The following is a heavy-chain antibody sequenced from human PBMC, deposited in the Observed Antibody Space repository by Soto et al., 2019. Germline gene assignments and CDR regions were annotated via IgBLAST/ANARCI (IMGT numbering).Heavy chain of an antibody. CDR3: AKDSSGLSDMDV. J-gene: IGHJ6*03. CDR2: ISGSGGRT. Sequence: GGSLRLSCAASGFTFSSYAMSWVRQAPGKGLEWVSAISGSGGRTYYADSVKGRFTISRDNSKNTLYLQMNSLRAEDTAVYYCAKDSSGLSDMDVWGKGTTVTVSS. V-gene: IGHV3-23*01. CDR1: GFTFSSYA. D-gene: IGHD6-19*01.